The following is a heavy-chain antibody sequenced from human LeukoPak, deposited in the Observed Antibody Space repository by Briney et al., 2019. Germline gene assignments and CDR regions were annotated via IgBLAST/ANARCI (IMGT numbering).Heavy chain of an antibody. CDR3: ARDPPIYQGISSYYYGMDV. CDR2: ISSGSSYI. J-gene: IGHJ6*02. D-gene: IGHD3-3*02. CDR1: GFTFCSYG. V-gene: IGHV3-21*01. Sequence: PGGSLSLSCAASGFTFCSYGMNWDRQAQGMGRVWVSYISSGSSYIYYADSVKGRLTISRDNAKNSLYLHMNSLRAEDTAVYYCARDPPIYQGISSYYYGMDVWGQGTTVTVSS.